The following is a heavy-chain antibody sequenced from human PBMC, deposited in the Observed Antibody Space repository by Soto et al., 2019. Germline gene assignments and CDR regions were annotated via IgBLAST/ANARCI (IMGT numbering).Heavy chain of an antibody. D-gene: IGHD5-18*01. J-gene: IGHJ4*02. CDR2: IYYSGST. CDR3: ARLPRGYNYGFDY. Sequence: SETLSLTCTVSGGSISSSSFHWGWIRQPPGKGLEWIGSIYYSGSTYYSPSLKSRVTISVDTSKNQFSLKLSSVTAADTAVYYCARLPRGYNYGFDYWGQGTLVTVSS. CDR1: GGSISSSSFH. V-gene: IGHV4-39*01.